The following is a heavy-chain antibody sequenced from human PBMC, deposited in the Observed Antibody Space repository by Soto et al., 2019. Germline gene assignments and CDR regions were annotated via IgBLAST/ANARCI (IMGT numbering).Heavy chain of an antibody. CDR3: AGDVGSSHGPGHPHYFDY. J-gene: IGHJ4*02. Sequence: ETLSLTCTVSGGSVSRGAYYWNWIRQPPGKGLEWIGYIYYSGSTSYNPSLKSRLTISVDTSKNQFSLRLTSVTAADTAVYCCAGDVGSSHGPGHPHYFDYWGQGTLVTVSS. D-gene: IGHD2-2*01. V-gene: IGHV4-61*08. CDR2: IYYSGST. CDR1: GGSVSRGAYY.